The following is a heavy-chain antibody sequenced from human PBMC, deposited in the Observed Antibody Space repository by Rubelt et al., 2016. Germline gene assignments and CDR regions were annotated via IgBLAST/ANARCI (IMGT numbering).Heavy chain of an antibody. CDR2: INQHGSDR. J-gene: IGHJ4*02. CDR3: ATDSGRRLEY. CDR1: GFTFSSFW. Sequence: EVQLLESGGGLVQPGASLRLSCAGSGFTFSSFWMGWVRQAPGKGLEWVANINQHGSDRYHADSVKGRFTISRDNTKNSLYLQMNSLTAEDTAVYYCATDSGRRLEYWGQGTLVTVSS. D-gene: IGHD1-26*01. V-gene: IGHV3-7*04.